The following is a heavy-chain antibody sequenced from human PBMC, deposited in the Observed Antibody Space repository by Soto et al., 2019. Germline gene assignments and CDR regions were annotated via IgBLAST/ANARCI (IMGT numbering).Heavy chain of an antibody. CDR1: GFTLSSYA. Sequence: EVQLLESGGGLVQLGGSLRLSCAASGFTLSSYAMTWVRQAPGKGLEWVSVISDSDNATYYADSVKGRLTISRDNSKNTLYLQLNSLRAEDTAVYYCAKGVSSSAWSASDSWGQGTLVTVSA. J-gene: IGHJ4*02. V-gene: IGHV3-23*01. D-gene: IGHD6-19*01. CDR2: ISDSDNAT. CDR3: AKGVSSSAWSASDS.